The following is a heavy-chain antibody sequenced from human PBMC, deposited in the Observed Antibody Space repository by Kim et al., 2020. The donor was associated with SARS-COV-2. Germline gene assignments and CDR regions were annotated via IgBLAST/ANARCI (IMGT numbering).Heavy chain of an antibody. Sequence: SETLSLTCTVSGGTISSSSYYWGWIRQPPGKGLEWIGSIYYSGSTYYNPSLKSRVTISVDTSKNQFSLKLSSVTAADTAVYYCARRGGSSPHYYYGMDVWGQGTTVTVSS. V-gene: IGHV4-39*01. CDR2: IYYSGST. J-gene: IGHJ6*02. CDR3: ARRGGSSPHYYYGMDV. CDR1: GGTISSSSYY. D-gene: IGHD1-26*01.